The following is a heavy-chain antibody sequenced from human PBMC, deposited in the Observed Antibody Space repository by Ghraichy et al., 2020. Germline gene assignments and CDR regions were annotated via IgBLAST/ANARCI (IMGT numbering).Heavy chain of an antibody. CDR3: ARDSTFWNYMDV. D-gene: IGHD1-7*01. J-gene: IGHJ6*02. CDR1: GFTFRTYT. Sequence: GGSLRLSCAASGFTFRTYTMNWVRQAPGKGLEWVASITDSSGYIYYADSVKGRFTMSRDNAKNSLYVQINSLRAEDTAVYYCARDSTFWNYMDVWGQGTTVTVSS. V-gene: IGHV3-21*01. CDR2: ITDSSGYI.